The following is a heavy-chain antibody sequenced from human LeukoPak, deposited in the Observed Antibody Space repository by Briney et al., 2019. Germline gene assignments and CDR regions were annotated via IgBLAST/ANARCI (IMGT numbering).Heavy chain of an antibody. J-gene: IGHJ4*02. CDR1: RFTFGTYW. CDR2: INKDGSAK. CDR3: ARSPAPGSVDY. V-gene: IGHV3-7*01. D-gene: IGHD6-13*01. Sequence: PGGSLRLSCAASRFTFGTYWMSWVRQAPGKGLDWVANINKDGSAKYLVDSVKGRFTISRDNAKNSLYLQMSSLRVEDTAVYYCARSPAPGSVDYWGQGTLVTVSS.